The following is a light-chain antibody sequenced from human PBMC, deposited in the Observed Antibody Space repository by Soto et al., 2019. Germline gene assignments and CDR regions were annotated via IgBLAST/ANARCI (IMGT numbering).Light chain of an antibody. CDR3: HQYGGSPS. V-gene: IGKV3-20*01. CDR2: GAS. J-gene: IGKJ4*01. Sequence: EIVLTQSPGTLSLSPGERATLSCRASQSVGASYLAWYQQQRGQAPRLLIYGASSRVTGIPDRFSGSGSGTDFTLTISSLEHEDFAVYYCHQYGGSPSFGGGTKVEI. CDR1: QSVGASY.